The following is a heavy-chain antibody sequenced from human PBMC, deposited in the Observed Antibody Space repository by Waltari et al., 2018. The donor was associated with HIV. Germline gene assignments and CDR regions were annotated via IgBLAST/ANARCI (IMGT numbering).Heavy chain of an antibody. D-gene: IGHD4-17*01. CDR1: GFPFRSYA. J-gene: IGHJ4*02. CDR3: MVGGLRWD. V-gene: IGHV3-23*01. CDR2: ISGSGCST. Sequence: EVQLLESGGGLVQPGGSLRRSCAAAGFPFRSYARSWVRQAPGKGLEWVSAISGSGCSTYYADSVKGRFTISRDNSKNTLYLQMNSLRAEDTAVYYCMVGGLRWDWGQGTLVTVSS.